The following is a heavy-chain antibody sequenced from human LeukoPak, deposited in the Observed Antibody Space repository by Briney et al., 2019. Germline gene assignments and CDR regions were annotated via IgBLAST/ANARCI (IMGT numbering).Heavy chain of an antibody. J-gene: IGHJ6*02. D-gene: IGHD3-10*01. Sequence: PSETLSLTCTVSGGSISSYYWSWIRQPPGKGLEWIGYIYYSGSTNYNPSLKSRVTISVDTSKNQFSLRLSSVTAADTAVYYCARVTWFGELYYYYGMDVWGQGTTVTVSS. CDR2: IYYSGST. V-gene: IGHV4-59*01. CDR3: ARVTWFGELYYYYGMDV. CDR1: GGSISSYY.